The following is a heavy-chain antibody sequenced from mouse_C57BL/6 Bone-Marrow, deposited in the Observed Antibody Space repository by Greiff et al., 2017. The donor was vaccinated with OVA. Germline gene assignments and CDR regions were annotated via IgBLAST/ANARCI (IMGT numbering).Heavy chain of an antibody. V-gene: IGHV5-6*01. CDR3: ARQGANFYWYFDV. Sequence: EVQRVESGGDLVKPGGSLKLSCAASGFTFSSYGMSWVRQTPDKRLEWVATISSGGSYTYYPDSVKGRFTISRDNAKNTLYLQMSSLKSEDTAMYYCARQGANFYWYFDVWGTGTTVTVSS. CDR2: ISSGGSYT. J-gene: IGHJ1*03. CDR1: GFTFSSYG. D-gene: IGHD4-1*01.